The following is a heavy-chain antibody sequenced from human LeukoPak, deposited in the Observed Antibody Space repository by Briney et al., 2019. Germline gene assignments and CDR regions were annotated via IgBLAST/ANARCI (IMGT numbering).Heavy chain of an antibody. V-gene: IGHV3-64*01. CDR1: GFTFSSYA. CDR3: AKDIAVAGRNYFAWYYFDY. J-gene: IGHJ4*02. D-gene: IGHD6-19*01. Sequence: GGSLRLSCAASGFTFSSYAMHWVRQAPGKGLEYVSAISSNGGSTYYANSVKGRFTISRDNSKNTLYLQMNSLRAEDTAVYYCAKDIAVAGRNYFAWYYFDYWGQGTLVTVSS. CDR2: ISSNGGST.